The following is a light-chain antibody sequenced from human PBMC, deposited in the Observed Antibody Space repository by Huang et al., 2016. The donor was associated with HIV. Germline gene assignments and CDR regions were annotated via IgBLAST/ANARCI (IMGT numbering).Light chain of an antibody. J-gene: IGKJ1*01. CDR3: QKYDGAPRT. CDR2: AAS. V-gene: IGKV1-27*01. Sequence: MTQSPPSLSASIGDRVTFTCLASRDMSTFLAWYQQKPGKPPRLLIYAASILHSGVPSLFSGGGSGTNFTLTISSLQPEDVANYYCQKYDGAPRTFGQGTKVELK. CDR1: RDMSTF.